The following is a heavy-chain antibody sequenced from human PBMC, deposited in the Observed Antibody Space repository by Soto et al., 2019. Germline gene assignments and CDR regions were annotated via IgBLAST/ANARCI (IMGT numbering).Heavy chain of an antibody. CDR3: ARGLLARTNNWFDP. J-gene: IGHJ5*02. D-gene: IGHD2-15*01. CDR2: IIPIFGTA. Sequence: SVKVSCKASGGTFSSYAISWVRQAPGQGLEWMGGIIPIFGTANYAQKFQGRVTITADESTSTAYMELSSLRSEDTAVYYCARGLLARTNNWFDPWGQGTLVTVSS. CDR1: GGTFSSYA. V-gene: IGHV1-69*13.